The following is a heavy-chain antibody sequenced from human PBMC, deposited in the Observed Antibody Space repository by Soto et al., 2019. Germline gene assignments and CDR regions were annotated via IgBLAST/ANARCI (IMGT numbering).Heavy chain of an antibody. CDR2: ISGSGGST. J-gene: IGHJ4*02. CDR3: AKGPRYGVYDY. D-gene: IGHD4-17*01. CDR1: GFTFSSYA. Sequence: GGSLRLSCAASGFTFSSYAMSWVRQAPGKGLEWFSAISGSGGSTYYADSVKGRFTISRDNSKNTLYLQMNSLRAVDTAVYYCAKGPRYGVYDYWGQGTLVTVSA. V-gene: IGHV3-23*01.